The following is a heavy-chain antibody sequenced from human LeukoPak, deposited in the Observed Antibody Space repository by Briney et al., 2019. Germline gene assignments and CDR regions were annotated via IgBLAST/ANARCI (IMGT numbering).Heavy chain of an antibody. V-gene: IGHV3-30*18. J-gene: IGHJ4*02. D-gene: IGHD6-13*01. CDR2: ISYDGSNK. CDR3: AKQQLFT. Sequence: GRSLRLSCAASGFTFSSYGVHWVRQAPGKGLEWVAVISYDGSNKYYADSVKGRFTISRDNSKNTLYLQMNSLRAEDTAVYYCAKQQLFTWGQGTLVTVSS. CDR1: GFTFSSYG.